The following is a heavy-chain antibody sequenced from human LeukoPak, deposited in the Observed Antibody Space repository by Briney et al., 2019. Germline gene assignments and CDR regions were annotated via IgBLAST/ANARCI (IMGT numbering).Heavy chain of an antibody. V-gene: IGHV3-43*01. CDR3: AKDHWNDGGFDY. D-gene: IGHD1-1*01. Sequence: GGSLRLSCAASGFTFDDYTMHWVRQAPGKGLEWVSLISWDGGSTYYADSVKGRFTISRDNSKNSLYLQMNSLRTEDTALYYCAKDHWNDGGFDYWGQGTLVTVSS. CDR1: GFTFDDYT. CDR2: ISWDGGST. J-gene: IGHJ4*02.